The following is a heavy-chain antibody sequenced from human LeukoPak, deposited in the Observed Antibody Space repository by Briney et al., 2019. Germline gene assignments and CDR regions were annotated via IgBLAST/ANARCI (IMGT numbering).Heavy chain of an antibody. CDR3: AGEKDSHCDY. Sequence: GGSLRLSCAASGFLFSNYGMHWVRQAPGKGLEWVAAIWYDGSNKYYADSVKGRFTISRDNSKNTLYLQMNSLRAEDTAVYYCAGEKDSHCDYWGQGTLVTVSS. D-gene: IGHD5-18*01. V-gene: IGHV3-33*01. CDR2: IWYDGSNK. J-gene: IGHJ4*02. CDR1: GFLFSNYG.